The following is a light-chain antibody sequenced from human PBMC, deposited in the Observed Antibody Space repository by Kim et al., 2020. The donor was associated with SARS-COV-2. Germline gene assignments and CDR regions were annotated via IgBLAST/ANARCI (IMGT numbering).Light chain of an antibody. CDR1: QSVSSN. CDR3: QQYNNWLYT. CDR2: GAS. J-gene: IGKJ2*01. V-gene: IGKV3-15*01. Sequence: VAPEERATMTCRASQSVSSNLAWYQQKPGQAPRLLIYGASTRATGIPARFSGSGSGTEFTLTISSLQSEDFAVYYCQQYNNWLYTFGQGTKLEI.